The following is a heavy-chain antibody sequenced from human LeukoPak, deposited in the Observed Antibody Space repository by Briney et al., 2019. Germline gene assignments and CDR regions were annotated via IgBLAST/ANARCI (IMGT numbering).Heavy chain of an antibody. J-gene: IGHJ5*02. CDR3: ARHPAYYDILTGLYFSWGNWFDP. V-gene: IGHV4-34*01. CDR1: GGSISSYY. Sequence: TASETLSLTCTVSGGSISSYYWSWIRQPPGKGLEWIGEINHSGSTNYNPSLKSRVTISVDTSKNQFSLKLSSVTAADTAVYYCARHPAYYDILTGLYFSWGNWFDPWGQGTLVTVSS. D-gene: IGHD3-9*01. CDR2: INHSGST.